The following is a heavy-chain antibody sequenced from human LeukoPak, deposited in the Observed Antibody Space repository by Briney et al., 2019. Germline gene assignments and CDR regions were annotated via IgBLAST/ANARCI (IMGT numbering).Heavy chain of an antibody. CDR2: IYYSGST. Sequence: PSETLSLTCTVSGGSISSHYWSWIRQPPGKGLEWIGYIYYSGSTNYNPSLKSRVTISVDTSKNQFSLKLSSVTAADTAVYYCARVRRAYCGGDCYSVWFDPWGQGTLVTVSS. CDR3: ARVRRAYCGGDCYSVWFDP. J-gene: IGHJ5*02. V-gene: IGHV4-59*11. CDR1: GGSISSHY. D-gene: IGHD2-21*02.